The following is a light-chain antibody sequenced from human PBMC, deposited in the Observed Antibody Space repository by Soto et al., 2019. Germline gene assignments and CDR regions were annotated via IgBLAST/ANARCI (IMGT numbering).Light chain of an antibody. J-gene: IGLJ1*01. Sequence: QSALTQPASVSGSPGQSITISCTGTSSDVGTYNLVSWYQQHPGKAPKLMIYEATNRPSGVSNRFSGSKSGNTASLTISGLQAEDEAEYYCSSYTNINTRACVFGTGTKLTVL. CDR1: SSDVGTYNL. V-gene: IGLV2-14*02. CDR3: SSYTNINTRACV. CDR2: EAT.